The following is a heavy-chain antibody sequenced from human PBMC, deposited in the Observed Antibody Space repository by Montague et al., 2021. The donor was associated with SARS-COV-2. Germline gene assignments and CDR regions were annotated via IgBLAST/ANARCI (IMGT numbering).Heavy chain of an antibody. Sequence: SETLSLTCTVSGGSISSSSYYWGWIRQPPGKGLEWIGSIYYSGSTYYNPSLKSRATISVDTSKNQFSLKLSSVTAADTAVYYCARDTRITMIVVVRGYGMDVWGQGTTVTVSS. V-gene: IGHV4-39*07. D-gene: IGHD3-22*01. J-gene: IGHJ6*02. CDR3: ARDTRITMIVVVRGYGMDV. CDR2: IYYSGST. CDR1: GGSISSSSYY.